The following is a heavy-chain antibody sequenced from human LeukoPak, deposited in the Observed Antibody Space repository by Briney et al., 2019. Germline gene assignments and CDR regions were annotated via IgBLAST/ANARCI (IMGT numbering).Heavy chain of an antibody. J-gene: IGHJ4*02. D-gene: IGHD2-21*02. CDR2: ISSSGSTI. CDR1: GFTFSDYY. CDR3: ASSFRLAYCGGDCYPGRYYFDY. V-gene: IGHV3-11*01. Sequence: GGSLRLSCAASGFTFSDYYMSWIRQAPGKGLEWVSYISSSGSTIYYADSVNGRFIISRVNAKNSLYLQMNSLRAEDTAVYYCASSFRLAYCGGDCYPGRYYFDYWGQGTLVTVSS.